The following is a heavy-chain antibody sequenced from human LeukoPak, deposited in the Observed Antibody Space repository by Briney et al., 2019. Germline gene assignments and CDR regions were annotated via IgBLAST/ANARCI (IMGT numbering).Heavy chain of an antibody. V-gene: IGHV4-59*01. D-gene: IGHD1-14*01. CDR2: IYDSGTT. Sequence: PSETLSLTCTVSGGSISSYYWSWIRQPPGKGLEWIGYIYDSGTTNYNPSLKSRVTISVDTSKNQFSLKVNSVTAADTAVYYCARGGTFYRRTLLNYFDYWGQGSLVTVSS. CDR3: ARGGTFYRRTLLNYFDY. J-gene: IGHJ4*02. CDR1: GGSISSYY.